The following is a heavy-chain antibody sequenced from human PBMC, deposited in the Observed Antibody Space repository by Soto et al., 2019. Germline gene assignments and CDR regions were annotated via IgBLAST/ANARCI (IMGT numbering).Heavy chain of an antibody. CDR2: ISSSSSNI. CDR1: GFTFSSYS. D-gene: IGHD6-13*01. J-gene: IGHJ4*02. V-gene: IGHV3-48*01. Sequence: GGSLRLSCAASGFTFSSYSMNWVRQAPGKGLEWVSYISSSSSNIHYADSVKGRFTISRDNAKNSLYLQMNSLRAEDTAVYYCARDLAAAGNFDYWGQGTLVTVSS. CDR3: ARDLAAAGNFDY.